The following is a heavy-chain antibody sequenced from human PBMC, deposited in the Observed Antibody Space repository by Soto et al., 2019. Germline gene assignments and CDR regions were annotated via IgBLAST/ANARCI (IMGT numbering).Heavy chain of an antibody. CDR3: ARDRSSGYYGVDDY. Sequence: QVQLVQSGAEVKKPGASVKVSCKASGYAFTSYGISWVRQAPGQGLEWMGWISAYDGNTNYAQKLQGRVTMTTDTSTSTAYMDLRSLRSHDTAVYYCARDRSSGYYGVDDYWGQGTLVTVSS. V-gene: IGHV1-18*01. J-gene: IGHJ4*02. D-gene: IGHD3-22*01. CDR2: ISAYDGNT. CDR1: GYAFTSYG.